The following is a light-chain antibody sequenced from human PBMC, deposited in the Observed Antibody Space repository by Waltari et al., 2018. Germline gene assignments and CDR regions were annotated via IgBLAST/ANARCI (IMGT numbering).Light chain of an antibody. J-gene: IGKJ1*01. Sequence: DIVLTQSPGTLSLSQGERATLSCRASQSVSRYLAWYQQKPGQAPRLLFYGASTRATGIPGSCTGSWSATVSSLTISILEPEDFAVYCCQHHVCLPATFGQGTRVEIK. CDR3: QHHVCLPAT. CDR1: QSVSRY. CDR2: GAS. V-gene: IGKV3-20*01.